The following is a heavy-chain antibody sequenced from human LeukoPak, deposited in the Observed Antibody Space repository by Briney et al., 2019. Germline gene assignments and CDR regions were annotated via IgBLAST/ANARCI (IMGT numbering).Heavy chain of an antibody. CDR1: GYTFTGHY. CDR2: INPNSGGT. V-gene: IGHV1-2*02. CDR3: AREIGRDYGDYGGWFDP. Sequence: ASVKVSCKASGYTFTGHYMHWVRQAPGQGLEWMGWINPNSGGTNFAQRFQGRVTMTRDSSISTAYMELSRLRSDDTAVYYCAREIGRDYGDYGGWFDPWGLGTLVTVSS. J-gene: IGHJ5*02. D-gene: IGHD4-17*01.